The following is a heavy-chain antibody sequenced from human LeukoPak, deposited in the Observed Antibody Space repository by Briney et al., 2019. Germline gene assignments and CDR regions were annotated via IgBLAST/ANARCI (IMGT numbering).Heavy chain of an antibody. CDR2: IYPNSGGT. D-gene: IGHD3-22*01. Sequence: ASVKVSCKASGYTFSGHYMHWVRQAPGQGLEWMGWIYPNSGGTNYAQKFQGRVTMTRDTSISTAYMELRRLKSDDTAMYYCARDYYDSSGYGSFDYWGQGTLVTVSS. V-gene: IGHV1-2*02. CDR1: GYTFSGHY. CDR3: ARDYYDSSGYGSFDY. J-gene: IGHJ4*02.